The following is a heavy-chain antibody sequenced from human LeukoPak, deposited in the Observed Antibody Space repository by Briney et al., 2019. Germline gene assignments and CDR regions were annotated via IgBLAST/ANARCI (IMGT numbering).Heavy chain of an antibody. CDR2: IYYSGST. J-gene: IGHJ4*02. Sequence: SETLSLTCTVSGGSISSYYWSWIRQPPGKALEWIGYIYYSGSTHYNPSLKSRVTISVDTSKDLFSLTLSTVTAADTAMYFCARGRDSRGYQFKGFDFWGQGTLVTVSS. V-gene: IGHV4-59*08. D-gene: IGHD3-22*01. CDR3: ARGRDSRGYQFKGFDF. CDR1: GGSISSYY.